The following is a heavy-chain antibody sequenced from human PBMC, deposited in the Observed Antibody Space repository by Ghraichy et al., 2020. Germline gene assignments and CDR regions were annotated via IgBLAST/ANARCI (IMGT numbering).Heavy chain of an antibody. Sequence: SETLSLTCAVYGGSFSGYYWSWIRQPPGKGLEWIGEINHSGSTNYNPSLKSRVTISVDTSKNQFSLKLSSVTAADTAVYYCARGEGIFGVVIIAGSWFDPRGQGTLVTVSS. J-gene: IGHJ5*02. CDR3: ARGEGIFGVVIIAGSWFDP. D-gene: IGHD3-3*01. V-gene: IGHV4-34*01. CDR1: GGSFSGYY. CDR2: INHSGST.